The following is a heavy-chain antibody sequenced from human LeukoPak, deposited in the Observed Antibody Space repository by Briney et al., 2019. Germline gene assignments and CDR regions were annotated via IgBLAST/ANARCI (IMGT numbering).Heavy chain of an antibody. J-gene: IGHJ4*02. Sequence: ASVKVSCKASGYTFTSYYMHWVRQAPGQGLEWMGIINPSGGSTSYAQKFQGRVTMTRDMSTSTAYMELRSLRSDDTAVYYCARSLYYETDPNDYWGQGTLVTVSS. CDR1: GYTFTSYY. CDR3: ARSLYYETDPNDY. CDR2: INPSGGST. V-gene: IGHV1-46*01. D-gene: IGHD3-16*01.